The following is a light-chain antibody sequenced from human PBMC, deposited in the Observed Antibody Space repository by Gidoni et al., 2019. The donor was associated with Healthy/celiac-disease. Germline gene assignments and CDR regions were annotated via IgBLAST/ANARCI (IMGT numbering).Light chain of an antibody. J-gene: IGKJ2*01. CDR2: GAS. V-gene: IGKV3-15*01. Sequence: APRLLIYGASTRATGIAARFSGRESGTEFTLTISSLQSEDFAVYYFQQYNNLPPGYTFGQGTKLEIK. CDR3: QQYNNLPPGYT.